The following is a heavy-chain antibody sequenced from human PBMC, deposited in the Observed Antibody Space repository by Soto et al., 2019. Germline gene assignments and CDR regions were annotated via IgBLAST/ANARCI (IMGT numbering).Heavy chain of an antibody. CDR3: ARDAPNDSSSSGPLYYFDY. J-gene: IGHJ4*02. CDR1: GFTFSSYA. D-gene: IGHD6-6*01. CDR2: ISYDGSNK. Sequence: GGSLILSCAASGFTFSSYAMHWVRQAPGKGLEWVAVISYDGSNKYYADSVKGRFAISRDNSKNTLYLQMNSLRAEDTAVYYCARDAPNDSSSSGPLYYFDYWGQGTLVTVSS. V-gene: IGHV3-30*09.